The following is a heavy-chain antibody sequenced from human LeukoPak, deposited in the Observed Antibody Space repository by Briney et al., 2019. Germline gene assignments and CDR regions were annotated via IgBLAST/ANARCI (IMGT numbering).Heavy chain of an antibody. CDR3: AKDIWAIAVAEPFDY. CDR1: GFTFSSYG. D-gene: IGHD6-19*01. J-gene: IGHJ4*02. V-gene: IGHV3-30*02. CDR2: IRYYGSNK. Sequence: GGSLRLSCAASGFTFSSYGMHWVRQAPGKGLEWVAFIRYYGSNKYYADSVKGRFTISRDNSKNTLYLQMNSLRAEDTAVYYCAKDIWAIAVAEPFDYWGQGTLVTVSS.